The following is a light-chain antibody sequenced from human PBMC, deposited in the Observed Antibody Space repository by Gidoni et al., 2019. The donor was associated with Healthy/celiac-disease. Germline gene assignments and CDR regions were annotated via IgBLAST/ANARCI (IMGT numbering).Light chain of an antibody. Sequence: SYELTQQPSVSVSPGQTASITCSGDKLGDKYACWYQQKPGQDPVLVSYQDSKRPSGIPERFSGSNSGNTATLTISGTQAMDEADYYCQAWDSSTVVVFGGGTKLTVL. J-gene: IGLJ2*01. CDR3: QAWDSSTVVV. CDR2: QDS. V-gene: IGLV3-1*01. CDR1: KLGDKY.